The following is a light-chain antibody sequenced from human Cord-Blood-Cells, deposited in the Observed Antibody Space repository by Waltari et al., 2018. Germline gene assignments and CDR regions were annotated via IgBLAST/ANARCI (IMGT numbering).Light chain of an antibody. CDR3: NSRDSSGNHLV. Sequence: GQTVRITCQGDSLRSYYASWYQQKPGQATVLVIYGKNNRPSGIPDRFSGSSSGNTASLTITGAQAEDEADYYCNSRDSSGNHLVFGGGTKLTVL. CDR2: GKN. J-gene: IGLJ3*02. CDR1: SLRSYY. V-gene: IGLV3-19*01.